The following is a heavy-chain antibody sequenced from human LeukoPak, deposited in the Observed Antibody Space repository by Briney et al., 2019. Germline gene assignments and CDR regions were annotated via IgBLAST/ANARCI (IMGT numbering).Heavy chain of an antibody. D-gene: IGHD5-24*01. CDR2: IYYSGST. J-gene: IGHJ4*02. CDR3: ASLRRDGYNYYDY. Sequence: PSETLSLTCTVSGGSISSYYWSWIRQPPGKGLEWIGYIYYSGSTNYNPSLKSRVTISVDTSKNQFSLKLSSVTAADTAVYYCASLRRDGYNYYDYWGQGTLVTVSS. V-gene: IGHV4-59*01. CDR1: GGSISSYY.